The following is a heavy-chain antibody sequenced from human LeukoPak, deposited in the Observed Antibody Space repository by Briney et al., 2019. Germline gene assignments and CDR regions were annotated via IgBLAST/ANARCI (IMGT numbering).Heavy chain of an antibody. CDR1: GGSISSYY. J-gene: IGHJ4*02. CDR3: AKSAAGTADFDY. Sequence: PSETLSLTCTVSGGSISSYYWSWIRQPPGKGLEWIGYIYYSGSTNYNPSLKSRVTISVDTSKNQFSLKVSSVTAADTTVYYCAKSAAGTADFDYWGQGTLVTVSS. D-gene: IGHD1-1*01. CDR2: IYYSGST. V-gene: IGHV4-59*08.